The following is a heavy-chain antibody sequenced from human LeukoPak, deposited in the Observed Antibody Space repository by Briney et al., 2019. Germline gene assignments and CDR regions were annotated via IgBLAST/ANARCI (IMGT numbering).Heavy chain of an antibody. D-gene: IGHD3-10*01. CDR2: VGDSADTT. CDR1: GFSFATYG. V-gene: IGHV3-23*01. CDR3: AKDSFTVVRGVGSDDGFAV. Sequence: GGSLRLSCAASGFSFATYGMSWVRQAPGKGLEWVSVVGDSADTTHYSDSVKGRFFISRDNSKNTVHLQMNSLRAEDTAVYYCAKDSFTVVRGVGSDDGFAVWGQGTMVTVSS. J-gene: IGHJ3*01.